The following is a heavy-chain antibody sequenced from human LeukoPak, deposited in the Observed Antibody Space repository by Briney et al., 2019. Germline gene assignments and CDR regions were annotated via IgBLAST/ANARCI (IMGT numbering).Heavy chain of an antibody. CDR2: IYTSGST. D-gene: IGHD3-22*01. Sequence: PSETLSLTCTVSGGSISSYYWSWIRQPAGKGLEWIGHIYTSGSTNYNPSLRSRVTMSVDTSKNQFSLKLSSVTAADTAVYYCARADDSSGYYLYFDYWGQGTLATVSS. V-gene: IGHV4-4*07. J-gene: IGHJ4*02. CDR1: GGSISSYY. CDR3: ARADDSSGYYLYFDY.